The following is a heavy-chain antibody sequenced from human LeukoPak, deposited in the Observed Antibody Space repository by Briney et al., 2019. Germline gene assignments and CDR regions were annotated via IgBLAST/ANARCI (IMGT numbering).Heavy chain of an antibody. Sequence: PSETLSLTCTVSGGSISSGDYYWSWIRQPPGKGLEWIGYIYYSGSTYYNPSLKSRVTISVDTSKNQFSLKLSSVTAADTAVYYCARLKVGAKGLGDAFDIWGQGTMVTVSS. V-gene: IGHV4-30-4*08. CDR2: IYYSGST. CDR1: GGSISSGDYY. J-gene: IGHJ3*02. D-gene: IGHD1-26*01. CDR3: ARLKVGAKGLGDAFDI.